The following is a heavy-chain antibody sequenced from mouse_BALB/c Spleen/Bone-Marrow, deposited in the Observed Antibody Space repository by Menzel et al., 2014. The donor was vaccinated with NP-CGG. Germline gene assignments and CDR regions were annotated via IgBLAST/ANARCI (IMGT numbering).Heavy chain of an antibody. CDR3: NKYDWYFDV. V-gene: IGHV14-4*02. D-gene: IGHD2-14*01. J-gene: IGHJ1*01. CDR1: GFNIKDYY. Sequence: AHLQRSGVEFVMPGASVKLSCTASGFNIKDYYMHWVKQRPEQGLEWIGWIDPENGDTEYAPKFQGKATMTADTSSNTAYQELSSLTSEDTAVYYCNKYDWYFDVWGEGTTVNVSS. CDR2: IDPENGDT.